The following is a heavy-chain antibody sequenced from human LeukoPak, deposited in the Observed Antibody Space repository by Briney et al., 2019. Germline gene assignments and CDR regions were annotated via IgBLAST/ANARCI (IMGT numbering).Heavy chain of an antibody. CDR2: ISAYNGNT. Sequence: GASVKVSCKASGGTFSSYAISWVRQAPGQGLEWMGWISAYNGNTNYAQKLQGRVTMTTDTSTSTAYMELRSLRSDDTAVYYCARGFWSGPYFDYWGQGTLVTVSS. CDR1: GGTFSSYA. D-gene: IGHD3-3*01. J-gene: IGHJ4*02. V-gene: IGHV1-18*01. CDR3: ARGFWSGPYFDY.